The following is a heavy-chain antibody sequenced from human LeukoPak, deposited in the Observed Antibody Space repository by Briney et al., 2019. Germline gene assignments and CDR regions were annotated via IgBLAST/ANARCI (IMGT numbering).Heavy chain of an antibody. CDR3: ARDGFGLGGDY. D-gene: IGHD3/OR15-3a*01. J-gene: IGHJ4*02. CDR2: IIPMFGTP. V-gene: IGHV1-69*01. CDR1: GGTFSSYT. Sequence: ASVKVSCKASGGTFSSYTMSWVRQAPGQGLEWMGGIIPMFGTPNYAQRFQGRVTITADESTNTAYMELRSLGSADTAVYYCARDGFGLGGDYWGQGTLSPSPQ.